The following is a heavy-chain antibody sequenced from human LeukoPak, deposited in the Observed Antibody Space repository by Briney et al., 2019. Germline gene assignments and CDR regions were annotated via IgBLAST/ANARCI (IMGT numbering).Heavy chain of an antibody. CDR2: IKEDGSEK. CDR3: AVYNWSAKRDFDY. Sequence: PGGSLRLSCAASGFTFSNSWMGWVRQDPGNGLEWVANIKEDGSEKYYMDSVKGRFTISRDNAKNSLFLQMNSLRAEDTAVYYCAVYNWSAKRDFDYWGQGTLVTVSP. V-gene: IGHV3-7*03. CDR1: GFTFSNSW. J-gene: IGHJ4*02. D-gene: IGHD1-20*01.